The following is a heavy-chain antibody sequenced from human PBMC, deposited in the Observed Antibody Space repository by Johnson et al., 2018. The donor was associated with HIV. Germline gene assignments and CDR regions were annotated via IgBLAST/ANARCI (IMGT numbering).Heavy chain of an antibody. V-gene: IGHV3-30-3*01. CDR2: ISYDGSNK. Sequence: QVQLVESGGGLVQSGGSLRLSCAASGFTFSSYAMHWVRQAPGKGLEWVAVISYDGSNKYYADSMKGRFTISRDNSKNTLYLQMNSLRAEDTAVYYCAKDLFYGSGSWGAFDIWGQGTMVTVSS. CDR1: GFTFSSYA. J-gene: IGHJ3*02. CDR3: AKDLFYGSGSWGAFDI. D-gene: IGHD3-10*01.